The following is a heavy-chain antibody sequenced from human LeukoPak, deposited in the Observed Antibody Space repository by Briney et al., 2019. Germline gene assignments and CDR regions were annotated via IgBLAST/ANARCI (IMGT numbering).Heavy chain of an antibody. D-gene: IGHD3-22*01. V-gene: IGHV3-30*12. CDR1: GFAFSSYA. CDR3: ARDLDYDGPDY. CDR2: MSFDESKK. Sequence: PGGSLRLSCAASGFAFSSYAIHWVRLPPGKGLEWVALMSFDESKKHYAASVKGRFTVSRDNSKNTVFLQMNRLRVEDTGVYYCARDLDYDGPDYWGQGTQVTVSS. J-gene: IGHJ4*02.